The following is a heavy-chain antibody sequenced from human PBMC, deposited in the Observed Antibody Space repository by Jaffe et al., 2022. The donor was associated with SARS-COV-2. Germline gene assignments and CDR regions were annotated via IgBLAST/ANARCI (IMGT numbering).Heavy chain of an antibody. V-gene: IGHV3-66*02. CDR3: ARDSAAVAGTGYFDL. D-gene: IGHD6-19*01. Sequence: EVQLVESGGDLVQPGGSLRLSCAASGFTVNTNHMSWVRQAPGKGLEWVSVVYSDDNKRYADSVEGRFTISRDSSKNTLYLQMNNLRPDDTALYYCARDSAAVAGTGYFDLWGRGTLVTVSS. J-gene: IGHJ2*01. CDR1: GFTVNTNH. CDR2: VYSDDNK.